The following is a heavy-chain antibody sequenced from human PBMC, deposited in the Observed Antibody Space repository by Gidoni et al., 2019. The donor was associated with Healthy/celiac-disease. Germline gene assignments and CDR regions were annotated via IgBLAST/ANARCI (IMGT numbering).Heavy chain of an antibody. J-gene: IGHJ6*02. V-gene: IGHV3-33*01. Sequence: QVQLVESGGGVVQPGRSLRLSCAASGFTFSSYGMHWVRQAPGKGLEWVAVIGYDGSNKYYADSVKGRFTISRDNSKNTLYLQMNSLRAEDTAVYYCARDPRYTVGATNYGMDVWGQGTTVTVSS. CDR1: GFTFSSYG. CDR3: ARDPRYTVGATNYGMDV. D-gene: IGHD1-26*01. CDR2: IGYDGSNK.